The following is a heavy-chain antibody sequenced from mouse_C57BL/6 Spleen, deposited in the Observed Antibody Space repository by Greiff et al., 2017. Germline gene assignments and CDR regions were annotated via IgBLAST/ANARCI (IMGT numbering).Heavy chain of an antibody. Sequence: VKLQQSGAELVRPGTSVKMSCKASGYTFTNYWIGWEKQRPGHGLEWIGDIYPGGGYTNYNETFKGKATLTADKSSSTSYMQFSSLTSEDSAIYYCARDYGNYDYWGQGTTLTVSS. CDR1: GYTFTNYW. V-gene: IGHV1-63*01. CDR2: IYPGGGYT. CDR3: ARDYGNYDY. J-gene: IGHJ2*01. D-gene: IGHD2-1*01.